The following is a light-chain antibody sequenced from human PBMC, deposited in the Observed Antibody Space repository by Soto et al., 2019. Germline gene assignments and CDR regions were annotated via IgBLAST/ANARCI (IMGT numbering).Light chain of an antibody. CDR2: AAS. Sequence: IQLTQSPSSLSASVGDRVTITCRASQGISSDLAWYQQKPGKAPKLLIYAASTLQSGVPSRFSGSGSGTDFTLTIRSLQPEDFATYYCQQLNSYPSFTFGPGTKVDIK. CDR3: QQLNSYPSFT. V-gene: IGKV1-9*01. CDR1: QGISSD. J-gene: IGKJ3*01.